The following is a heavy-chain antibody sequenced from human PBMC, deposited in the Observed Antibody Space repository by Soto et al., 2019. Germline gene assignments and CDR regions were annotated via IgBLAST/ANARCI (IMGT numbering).Heavy chain of an antibody. CDR1: GCNINTYG. V-gene: IGHV3-30*03. CDR2: ILYDGSKK. CDR3: VRDLALMADY. J-gene: IGHJ4*02. D-gene: IGHD3-16*01. Sequence: GGLRRSGVASGCNINTYGIYWVRQAPGKGLQWVAQILYDGSKKHYADSVRGRFTITRDNSKNTVYLQMDSLRVDDTAMYYCVRDLALMADYWGQGTLVTVYS.